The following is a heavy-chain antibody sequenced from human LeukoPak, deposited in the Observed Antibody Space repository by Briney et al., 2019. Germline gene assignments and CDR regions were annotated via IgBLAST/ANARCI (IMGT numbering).Heavy chain of an antibody. V-gene: IGHV4-61*01. CDR2: IYYSGST. D-gene: IGHD1-26*01. J-gene: IGHJ6*02. Sequence: SETLSLTCTVSGGSVSSGSYYWSWLRQPPGTGLEWIGHIYYSGSTNYNPSLKSRVTISADTSKNQFSLKLSSVTAADTAVYYCARVVSGSYYYYYGMDVWGQGTTVTVSS. CDR1: GGSVSSGSYY. CDR3: ARVVSGSYYYYYGMDV.